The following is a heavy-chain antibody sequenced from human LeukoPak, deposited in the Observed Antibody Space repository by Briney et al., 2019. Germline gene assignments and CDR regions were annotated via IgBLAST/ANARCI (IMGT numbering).Heavy chain of an antibody. CDR2: ISGSGSDI. Sequence: SGGSLRLSCAASRFNFRSFDMSWVRQAPGEGLEWISYISGSGSDIYYADSVKGGFTISRDNSKNSLNLQMNSLRAEDTAVYYCARSHGDSDYYDSWGQGALVTVSS. CDR3: ARSHGDSDYYDS. CDR1: RFNFRSFD. D-gene: IGHD4-17*01. J-gene: IGHJ4*02. V-gene: IGHV3-48*03.